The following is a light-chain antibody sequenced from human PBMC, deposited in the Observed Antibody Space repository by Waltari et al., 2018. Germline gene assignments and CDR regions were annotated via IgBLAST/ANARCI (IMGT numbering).Light chain of an antibody. CDR2: KSD. V-gene: IGLV1-47*01. Sequence: QSVLTQLPAASAPPGQRVTISCSGSNSNIGNTFLSCYQKLPGAAPNRLIYKSDQRPSGSPDRFSGSKSGASASLAIGGLRSDDEGDYYCAAWDATLRSVVFGGGTKLTVL. CDR3: AAWDATLRSVV. CDR1: NSNIGNTF. J-gene: IGLJ2*01.